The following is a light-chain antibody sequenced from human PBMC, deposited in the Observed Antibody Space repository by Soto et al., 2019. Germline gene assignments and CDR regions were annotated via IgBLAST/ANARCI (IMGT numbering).Light chain of an antibody. CDR2: GAS. CDR1: QSVSSSY. V-gene: IGKV3-20*01. Sequence: EIVLTQSPGTLSLSPGERATLSCRASQSVSSSYLAWYQQKPGQAPRLLIYGASTRATGIPVRFSGSGSGTEFTLTISSLQSEDFAVYYCQLYGISPHFGQGTRLEIK. CDR3: QLYGISPH. J-gene: IGKJ5*01.